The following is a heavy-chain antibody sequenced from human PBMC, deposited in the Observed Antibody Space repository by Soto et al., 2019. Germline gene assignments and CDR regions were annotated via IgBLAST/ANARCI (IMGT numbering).Heavy chain of an antibody. Sequence: QVQLVQSGAEVKKPGSSVKVSCKASGGTFSSYAISWVRQAPGQGLEWMGGIIPIFGTANYAQKFQGRVTITADESTSTAYMELSSLRSEDTAVYYCARDPPRDTAMHRRSYYYYGMDVWGQGTTVTVSS. CDR2: IIPIFGTA. J-gene: IGHJ6*02. D-gene: IGHD5-18*01. CDR1: GGTFSSYA. V-gene: IGHV1-69*01. CDR3: ARDPPRDTAMHRRSYYYYGMDV.